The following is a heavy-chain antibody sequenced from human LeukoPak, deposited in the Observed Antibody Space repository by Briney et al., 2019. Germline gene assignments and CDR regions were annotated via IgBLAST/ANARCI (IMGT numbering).Heavy chain of an antibody. CDR3: ARRFSAGYAWDGDAFDI. CDR2: ISGSGGST. V-gene: IGHV3-23*01. J-gene: IGHJ3*02. CDR1: GFTFSSYG. D-gene: IGHD3-16*01. Sequence: GGSLRLSCAASGFTFSSYGMSWVRQAPGKGLEWVSAISGSGGSTYYADSVKGRFTISRDNAKNSLYLQMNSLRAEDTAVYYCARRFSAGYAWDGDAFDIWGQGTMVTVSS.